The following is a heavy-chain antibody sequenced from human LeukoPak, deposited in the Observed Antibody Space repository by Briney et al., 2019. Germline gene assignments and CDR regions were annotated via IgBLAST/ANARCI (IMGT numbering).Heavy chain of an antibody. CDR1: GGTFSSYA. V-gene: IGHV1-69*04. CDR2: IIPILGIA. D-gene: IGHD2-21*02. Sequence: SVKVSCKASGGTFSSYAIGWVRQAPGQGLEWMGRIIPILGIANYAQKFQGRVTITADKSTSTAYMELSSLRSEDTAVYYCARGPAVTATLNFDYWGQGTLVTVSS. CDR3: ARGPAVTATLNFDY. J-gene: IGHJ4*02.